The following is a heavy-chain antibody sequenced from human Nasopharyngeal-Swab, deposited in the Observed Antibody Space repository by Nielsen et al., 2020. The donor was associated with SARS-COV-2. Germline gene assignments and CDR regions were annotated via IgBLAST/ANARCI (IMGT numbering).Heavy chain of an antibody. CDR2: IDWDDDK. V-gene: IGHV2-70*01. J-gene: IGHJ6*02. CDR3: ARIPSYIHGMDV. D-gene: IGHD2-2*02. Sequence: SGPTLVKPTQTLTLTCTFSGFSLSTSGVGVGWIRQPPGKALEWLALIDWDDDKYYSTSLKTRLTISKDTSKNQVVLTMTNMDPVDTATYYCARIPSYIHGMDVWGQGTTVTVSS. CDR1: GFSLSTSGVG.